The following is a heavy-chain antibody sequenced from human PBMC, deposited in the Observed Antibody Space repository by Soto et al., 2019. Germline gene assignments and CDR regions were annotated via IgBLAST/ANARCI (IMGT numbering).Heavy chain of an antibody. CDR2: ISYDGHNK. D-gene: IGHD4-17*01. CDR1: GFTFTTFG. Sequence: QVQLVESGGGVVQPGGSLRLSCTASGFTFTTFGIHWVRKAPGKGLEWVALISYDGHNKYYSDSVKGRFTISRDNYKNTPSLHMNSLSAEDTAVYYCAKDLQADGDYNYYHAGMDVWGQGTKVSVSS. V-gene: IGHV3-30*18. CDR3: AKDLQADGDYNYYHAGMDV. J-gene: IGHJ6*02.